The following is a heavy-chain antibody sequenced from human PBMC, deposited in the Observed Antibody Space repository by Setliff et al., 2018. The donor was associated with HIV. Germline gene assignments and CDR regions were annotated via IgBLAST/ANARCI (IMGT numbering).Heavy chain of an antibody. CDR2: IAWHGGSL. Sequence: PGGSLRLSCAASGFTFDDYAMHWVRQPPGKGLEWVSGIAWHGGSLGYADSVKGRFTVSRDNAENSLYLQMSSLRAEDTAVYYCAFRIQLWYWGQGIQVTVSS. D-gene: IGHD5-18*01. CDR3: AFRIQLWY. J-gene: IGHJ4*02. CDR1: GFTFDDYA. V-gene: IGHV3-9*01.